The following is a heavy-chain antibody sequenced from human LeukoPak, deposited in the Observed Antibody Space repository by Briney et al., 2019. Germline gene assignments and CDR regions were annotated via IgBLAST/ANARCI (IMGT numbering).Heavy chain of an antibody. CDR1: GGSISSGSYY. CDR3: ARVAVVVTAIVFDY. V-gene: IGHV4-39*07. D-gene: IGHD2-21*02. Sequence: SETLSLTCTVSGGSISSGSYYWSWIRQPPGKGLEWIGEINHSGSTNYNPSLKSRVTISVDTSKNQFSLKLSSVTAADTAVYYCARVAVVVTAIVFDYWGQGTLVTVSS. CDR2: INHSGST. J-gene: IGHJ4*02.